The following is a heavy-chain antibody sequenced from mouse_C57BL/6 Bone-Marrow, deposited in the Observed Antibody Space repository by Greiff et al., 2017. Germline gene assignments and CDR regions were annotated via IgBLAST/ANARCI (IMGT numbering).Heavy chain of an antibody. V-gene: IGHV1-19*01. CDR2: INPYNGGT. CDR1: GYTFTDYY. J-gene: IGHJ4*01. Sequence: EVQLQQSGPVLVKPGASVKMSCKASGYTFTDYYMNWVKQSHGKSLEWIGVINPYNGGTSYNQKFKGKATLTVDKSSSTAYIERNSLTSEDSAVYYCARRGNPYAMDYWGQGTSVTVSS. CDR3: ARRGNPYAMDY. D-gene: IGHD2-1*01.